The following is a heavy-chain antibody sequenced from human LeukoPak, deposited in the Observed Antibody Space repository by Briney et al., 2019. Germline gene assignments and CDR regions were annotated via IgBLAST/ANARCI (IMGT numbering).Heavy chain of an antibody. D-gene: IGHD7-27*01. Sequence: GASVKVSCKASGYTFSDNRMYWIRQAPGQGLECMGWISPNSGDTNYAQKFQGRITMTGDTSISTGYMELSSLRSDDTAIYFCARELGRNAFDVWGQGTLVTVSS. J-gene: IGHJ3*01. CDR1: GYTFSDNR. V-gene: IGHV1-2*02. CDR3: ARELGRNAFDV. CDR2: ISPNSGDT.